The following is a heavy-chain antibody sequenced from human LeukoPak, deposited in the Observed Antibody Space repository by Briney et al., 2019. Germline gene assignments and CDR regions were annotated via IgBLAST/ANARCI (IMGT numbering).Heavy chain of an antibody. J-gene: IGHJ4*02. CDR1: GFIFSSYG. CDR2: IRYHGSDK. Sequence: GGSLRLSCTVSGFIFSSYGMHWVRQAPGRGLEWVSFIRYHGSDKYYADSVKGRFTISRDNSKNTLFLQMDSLRAEDTAVYYCARVRESARGWFGEDFDFWGQGTLVTVSS. D-gene: IGHD3-10*01. CDR3: ARVRESARGWFGEDFDF. V-gene: IGHV3-30*02.